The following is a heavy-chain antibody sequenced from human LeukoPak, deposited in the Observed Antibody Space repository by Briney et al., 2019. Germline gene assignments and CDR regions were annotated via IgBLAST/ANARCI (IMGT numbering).Heavy chain of an antibody. J-gene: IGHJ4*02. V-gene: IGHV3-33*01. D-gene: IGHD6-13*01. CDR3: ARTYRSSWYYFDY. Sequence: GGSLRLSCAASGFTFSSYGMHWVRQAPGKGLEWVALIWYDGSNKYYADSVKGRFTISRDNSKNTLYLQVNILRAEDTAVYYCARTYRSSWYYFDYWGQGTLVTVSS. CDR1: GFTFSSYG. CDR2: IWYDGSNK.